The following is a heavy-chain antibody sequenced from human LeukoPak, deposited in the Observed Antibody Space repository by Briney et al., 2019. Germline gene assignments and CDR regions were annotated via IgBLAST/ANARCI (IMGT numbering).Heavy chain of an antibody. CDR1: GYTPTELS. Sequence: GASVKDSCKASGYTPTELSMHCVRPAPGKRLERMGGFDPEDGDTIYAQKLQGRVTMTEDTSTDTAYMELSSLRSEDTAVYYCATTKKGYCYYYGMDVWGQGTTVTVSS. D-gene: IGHD2-8*01. V-gene: IGHV1-24*01. CDR2: FDPEDGDT. J-gene: IGHJ6*02. CDR3: ATTKKGYCYYYGMDV.